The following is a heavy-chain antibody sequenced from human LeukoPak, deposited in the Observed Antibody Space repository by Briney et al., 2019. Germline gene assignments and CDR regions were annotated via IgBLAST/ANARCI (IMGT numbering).Heavy chain of an antibody. Sequence: PGRSLRLPCAASGFIYSHYGMHWVRQAPGKGLEWVAVIWSDGSNRFYAGSVKGRFTISRDNSQRTLFLQMNSLRVDDTAMYYCVRDAQRGFDYSNSLKYWGHGTLVTVPS. D-gene: IGHD4-11*01. CDR2: IWSDGSNR. V-gene: IGHV3-33*01. CDR3: VRDAQRGFDYSNSLKY. CDR1: GFIYSHYG. J-gene: IGHJ4*01.